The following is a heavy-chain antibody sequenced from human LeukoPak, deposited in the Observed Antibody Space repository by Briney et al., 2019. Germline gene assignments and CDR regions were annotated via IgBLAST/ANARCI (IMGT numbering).Heavy chain of an antibody. CDR2: IHYSGST. J-gene: IGHJ3*02. V-gene: IGHV4-39*07. Sequence: SETLFLTCTVSGGSISSSSYYWAWIRQPPGKGLEWIGSIHYSGSTYYNPSLQSRVTISIDTSKNQFSLKLRFVTAADTAVYYCARGINDGGAFDIWGQGTMVTVSS. CDR1: GGSISSSSYY. D-gene: IGHD1-1*01. CDR3: ARGINDGGAFDI.